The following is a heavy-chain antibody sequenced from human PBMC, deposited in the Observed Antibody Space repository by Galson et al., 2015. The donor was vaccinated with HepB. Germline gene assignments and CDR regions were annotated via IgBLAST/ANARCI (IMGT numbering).Heavy chain of an antibody. CDR3: ARETRFLAEDYYMDV. CDR1: GGSISSGGYY. J-gene: IGHJ6*03. V-gene: IGHV4-31*03. D-gene: IGHD3-3*01. CDR2: IYYSGST. Sequence: TLSLTCTVSGGSISSGGYYWSWIRQHPGKGLEWIGYIYYSGSTYYNPSLKSRVTISVDTSKNQFSLKLSSVTAADTAVYYCARETRFLAEDYYMDVWGKGTTVTVSS.